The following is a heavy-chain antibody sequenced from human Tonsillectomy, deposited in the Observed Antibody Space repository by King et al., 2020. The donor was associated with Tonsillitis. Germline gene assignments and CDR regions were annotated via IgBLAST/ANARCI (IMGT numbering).Heavy chain of an antibody. D-gene: IGHD3-10*01. CDR3: AKDSMVRRLITSLYY. CDR2: ISWNSGTL. V-gene: IGHV3-9*01. Sequence: VQLVESGGGLVQPGRSLRLSCAASGFTFDDYAMHWVRQAPGKGLEWVSGISWNSGTLGYADTVKGRFTISRDDAKDSLYLQMNSLRAEETALYYCAKDSMVRRLITSLYYWGQGTLVTVSS. CDR1: GFTFDDYA. J-gene: IGHJ4*02.